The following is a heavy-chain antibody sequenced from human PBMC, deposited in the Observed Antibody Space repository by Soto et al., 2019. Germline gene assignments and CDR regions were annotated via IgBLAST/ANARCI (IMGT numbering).Heavy chain of an antibody. CDR2: ISAYNGNT. J-gene: IGHJ5*02. D-gene: IGHD2-2*01. CDR3: ASTSLGYCISTSCYPRGAWFDP. V-gene: IGHV1-18*01. Sequence: QVQLVQSGAEVKKPGASVKVSCKASGDTFTSDGISWVRQAPGQGLEWMGWISAYNGNTNYAQKLQGRVTMTTDTSTSTAYMELRSLRSDDTAVYYCASTSLGYCISTSCYPRGAWFDPWGQGTLVTVSS. CDR1: GDTFTSDG.